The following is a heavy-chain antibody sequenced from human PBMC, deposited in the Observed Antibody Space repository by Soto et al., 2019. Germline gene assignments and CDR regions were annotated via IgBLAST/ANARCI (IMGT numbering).Heavy chain of an antibody. J-gene: IGHJ4*02. CDR1: AGTFSSFA. D-gene: IGHD3-16*01. CDR2: IIPFFNKA. V-gene: IGHV1-69*06. CDR3: ARGGAGVAFDS. Sequence: SVKVSCKTPAGTFSSFAINWVRQAPGQGLEWMGEIIPFFNKANYARNFQGRVTITADKSSGTAYMELRSLRSDDTAMFYCARGGAGVAFDSWGQGTLVTVSS.